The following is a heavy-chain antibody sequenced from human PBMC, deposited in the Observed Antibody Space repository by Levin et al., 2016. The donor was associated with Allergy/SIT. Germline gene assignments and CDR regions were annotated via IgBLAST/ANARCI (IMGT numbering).Heavy chain of an antibody. CDR3: ARANYDFWSGWRTHDAFDI. CDR2: IYYSGST. D-gene: IGHD3-3*01. Sequence: WIRQPPGKGLEWIGYIYYSGSTYYNPSLKSRVTISVDTSKNQFSLKLSSVTAADTAVYYCARANYDFWSGWRTHDAFDIWGQGTMVTVSS. J-gene: IGHJ3*02. V-gene: IGHV4-31*02.